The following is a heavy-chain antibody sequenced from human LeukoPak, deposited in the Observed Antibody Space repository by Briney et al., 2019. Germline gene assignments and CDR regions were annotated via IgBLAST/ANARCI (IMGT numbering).Heavy chain of an antibody. V-gene: IGHV3-53*01. J-gene: IGHJ4*02. Sequence: TGGSLRLSCAASGFTVSSNYMSWVRQAPGKGLEWVSVIYSGGSTYYADSVKGRFTISRDNSKDTLYLQMNSLRAEDTAVYYCARRMGGWYFDYWGQGTLVTVSS. CDR1: GFTVSSNY. CDR3: ARRMGGWYFDY. D-gene: IGHD6-19*01. CDR2: IYSGGST.